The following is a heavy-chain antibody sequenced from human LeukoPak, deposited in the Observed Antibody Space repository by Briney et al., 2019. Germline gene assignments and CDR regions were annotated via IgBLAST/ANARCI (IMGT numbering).Heavy chain of an antibody. V-gene: IGHV3-30*03. D-gene: IGHD1-26*01. Sequence: GGSLRLSCAASGFTFSSYWMSWVRQAPGKGLEWVALISYDGSNKYYADSVKGRFTISRDNSKNTLYLQMNSLRAEDTALYYCARERQWASVAMFDYWGQGTLVTVSS. CDR2: ISYDGSNK. J-gene: IGHJ4*02. CDR3: ARERQWASVAMFDY. CDR1: GFTFSSYW.